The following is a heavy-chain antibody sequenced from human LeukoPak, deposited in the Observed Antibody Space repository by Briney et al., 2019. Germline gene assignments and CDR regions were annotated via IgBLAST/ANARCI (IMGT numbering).Heavy chain of an antibody. CDR3: ARANIVVVSAAMWLAVAGTPYFDY. CDR1: GESFSGYY. V-gene: IGHV4-34*01. Sequence: PSETLSLTCAVYGESFSGYYWSWIRQPPGKGLEWIGEINHSGSTNYNPSLKSRVTISVDTSKNQFSLKLSSVTAADTAVYYCARANIVVVSAAMWLAVAGTPYFDYWGQGTLVTVSS. J-gene: IGHJ4*02. D-gene: IGHD2-2*01. CDR2: INHSGST.